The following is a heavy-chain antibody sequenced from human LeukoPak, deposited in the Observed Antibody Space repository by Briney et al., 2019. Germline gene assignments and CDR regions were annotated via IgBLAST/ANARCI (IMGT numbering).Heavy chain of an antibody. CDR2: IYPGDSDT. CDR1: GYSFTSYK. D-gene: IGHD4-11*01. J-gene: IGHJ4*02. Sequence: GESVNLHCKGSGYSFTSYKIGWVRQMPGKGLEWMGIIYPGDSDTRYSPSFQGQVTISADKSISTAYLQWSSLNTSDTAMYYCAMYTDYYYFDYWGRETLLTVSS. V-gene: IGHV5-51*01. CDR3: AMYTDYYYFDY.